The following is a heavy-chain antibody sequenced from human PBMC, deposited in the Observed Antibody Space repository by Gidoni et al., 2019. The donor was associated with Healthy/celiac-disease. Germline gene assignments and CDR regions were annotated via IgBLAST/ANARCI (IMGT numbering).Heavy chain of an antibody. V-gene: IGHV4-61*02. CDR2: IYTSGST. Sequence: QVQLQESGPGLVKPSQTLSLTCTVSGGSLSSGSSYWSWIRQPAGKGLEWIGRIYTSGSTNYNPSLKSRVTISVDTSKNQFSLKLSSVTAADTAVYYCARGTLVVVPADYYYYGMDVWGQGTTVTVSS. CDR3: ARGTLVVVPADYYYYGMDV. D-gene: IGHD2-2*01. J-gene: IGHJ6*02. CDR1: GGSLSSGSSY.